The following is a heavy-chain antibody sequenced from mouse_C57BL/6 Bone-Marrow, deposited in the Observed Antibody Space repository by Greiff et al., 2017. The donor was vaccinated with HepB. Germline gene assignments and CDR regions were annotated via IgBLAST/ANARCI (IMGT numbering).Heavy chain of an antibody. CDR3: ARSPILYYYSSPAWFAY. Sequence: VQLQQSGPELVKPGASVKISCKASGYSFTGYYMNWVKQSPEKSLEWIGEINPSTGGTTYNQKFKAKATLTVDKSSSTAYMQLKSLTSEDSAVYYCARSPILYYYSSPAWFAYWGQGTLVTVSA. J-gene: IGHJ3*01. CDR2: INPSTGGT. V-gene: IGHV1-42*01. D-gene: IGHD1-1*01. CDR1: GYSFTGYY.